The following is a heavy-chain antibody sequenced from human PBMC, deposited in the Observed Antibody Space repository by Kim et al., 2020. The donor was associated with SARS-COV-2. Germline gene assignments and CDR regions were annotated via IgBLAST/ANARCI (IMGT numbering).Heavy chain of an antibody. CDR3: TRARSAGAFDY. CDR2: ST. D-gene: IGHD1-26*01. J-gene: IGHJ4*02. V-gene: IGHV1-46*01. Sequence: STSSEPKLQGIITMTRDTSTSTVYMELSSLKSEETAIYYCTRARSAGAFDYWGQGTLVTVSS.